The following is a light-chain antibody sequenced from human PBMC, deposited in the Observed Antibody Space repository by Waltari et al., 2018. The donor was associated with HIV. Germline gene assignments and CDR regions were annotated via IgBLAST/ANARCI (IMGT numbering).Light chain of an antibody. CDR1: QGISNY. CDR2: AAS. Sequence: DLQMTQSPSSLSASVGDRVTITCRASQGISNYLAWYQQKPGKVPKLLIYAASTWQAGVPSRFSGSGSGTDFTLAISSLQPEDVATYYCQKYNSAPRTFGQETKVEIK. CDR3: QKYNSAPRT. V-gene: IGKV1-27*01. J-gene: IGKJ1*01.